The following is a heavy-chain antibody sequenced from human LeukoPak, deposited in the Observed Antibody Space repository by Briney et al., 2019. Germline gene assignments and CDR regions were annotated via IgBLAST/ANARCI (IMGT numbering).Heavy chain of an antibody. J-gene: IGHJ6*03. V-gene: IGHV1-69*13. CDR2: IIPIFGTA. Sequence: ASVKVSCKASGGTFSSYAISWVRQAPGQRLEWMGGIIPIFGTANYAQKFQGRVTITADESTSTAYMELSSLRSEDTAVYYCAKGSGSPLLYYYYMDVWGKGTTVTISS. CDR3: AKGSGSPLLYYYYMDV. D-gene: IGHD3-10*01. CDR1: GGTFSSYA.